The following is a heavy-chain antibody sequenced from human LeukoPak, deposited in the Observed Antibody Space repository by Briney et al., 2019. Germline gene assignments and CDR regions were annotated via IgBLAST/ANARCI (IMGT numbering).Heavy chain of an antibody. CDR2: VSYDGSNK. D-gene: IGHD4-17*01. J-gene: IGHJ4*02. Sequence: GGSLRLSCAASGFTFSSYAMHWVRQAPGKGLEWVAVVSYDGSNKYYADSVKGRFTISRDNSKNTLYPRMNSLRAEDTAVYYCARDSAVTTSHHFDYWGQGTLVTVSS. CDR1: GFTFSSYA. CDR3: ARDSAVTTSHHFDY. V-gene: IGHV3-30-3*01.